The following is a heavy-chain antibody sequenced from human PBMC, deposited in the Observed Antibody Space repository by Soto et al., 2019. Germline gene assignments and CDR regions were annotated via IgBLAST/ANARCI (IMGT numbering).Heavy chain of an antibody. Sequence: QVQLQESGPGLVKPSQTLSLTCTVSGGSISSGDYYWSWIRQPPGKGLEWIGYIYYSGSTYYNPSLKSRVTLSVDKSKNQFSLKLSSVTAADTAVYYCARVSKDIVLVLAADYYYYGMDVWGQGTTVTVSS. J-gene: IGHJ6*02. V-gene: IGHV4-30-4*01. CDR1: GGSISSGDYY. D-gene: IGHD2-2*01. CDR2: IYYSGST. CDR3: ARVSKDIVLVLAADYYYYGMDV.